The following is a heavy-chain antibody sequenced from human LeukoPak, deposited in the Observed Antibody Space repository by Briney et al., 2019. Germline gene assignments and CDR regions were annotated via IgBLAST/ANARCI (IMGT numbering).Heavy chain of an antibody. V-gene: IGHV1-24*01. J-gene: IGHJ3*02. Sequence: ASVKVSCKVSGYTLTELSMHWVRQAPGKGLEWMGGFDPEDGETIYAQKSQGRVTMTEDTSTDTAYMELSSLRSEDTAVYYCATSYREYGDYERGPFDIWGQGTMVTVSS. D-gene: IGHD4-17*01. CDR2: FDPEDGET. CDR1: GYTLTELS. CDR3: ATSYREYGDYERGPFDI.